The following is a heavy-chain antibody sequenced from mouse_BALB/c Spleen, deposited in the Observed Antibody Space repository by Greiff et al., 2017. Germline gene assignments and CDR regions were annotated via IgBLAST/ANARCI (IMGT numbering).Heavy chain of an antibody. Sequence: VQLQESGAELAKPGASVKMSCKASGYTFTSYWMHWVKQRPGQGLEWIGYINPSTGYTEYNQKFKDKATLTADKSSSTAYMQLSSLTSEDSAVYYCAREAYDGYSYFDDWGQGTTLTVSS. D-gene: IGHD2-3*01. V-gene: IGHV1-7*01. CDR2: INPSTGYT. CDR1: GYTFTSYW. J-gene: IGHJ2*01. CDR3: AREAYDGYSYFDD.